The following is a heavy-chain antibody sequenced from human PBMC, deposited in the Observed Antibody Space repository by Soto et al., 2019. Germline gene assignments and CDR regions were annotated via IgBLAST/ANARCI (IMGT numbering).Heavy chain of an antibody. CDR1: GGSISSQY. CDR3: ARGAATGRSDS. D-gene: IGHD6-13*01. V-gene: IGHV4-59*11. Sequence: SETLSLTATVSGGSISSQYWIWIRQPPGQGLEWIAYMYYSGSPNYNPSLKSRATISVDTSKNQFSLNVSFVTAADTAVYYCARGAATGRSDSWGQGTLVTVSS. J-gene: IGHJ4*02. CDR2: MYYSGSP.